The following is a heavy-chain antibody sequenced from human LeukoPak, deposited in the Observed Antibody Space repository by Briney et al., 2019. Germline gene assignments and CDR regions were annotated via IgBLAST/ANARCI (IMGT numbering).Heavy chain of an antibody. J-gene: IGHJ5*02. V-gene: IGHV3-7*01. CDR2: IKKDGSEK. D-gene: IGHD3-22*01. CDR1: GFTFSSHW. Sequence: GGSLRLSCAASGFTFSSHWMSWVRQAPGKGLEWVANIKKDGSEKYYVDSVKGRFTISRDNAKTSLYLQMNSLRAEDTAVYYCARDRGYWFDHWGQGALVTVSS. CDR3: ARDRGYWFDH.